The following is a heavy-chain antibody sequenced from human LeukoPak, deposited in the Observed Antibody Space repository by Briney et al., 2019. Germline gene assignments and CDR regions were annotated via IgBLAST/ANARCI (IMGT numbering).Heavy chain of an antibody. D-gene: IGHD1-1*01. V-gene: IGHV4-30-4*01. CDR1: GGSISSGDYY. CDR3: AKETIRARAFDI. CDR2: IYYSGST. Sequence: PPQTLSLTCTVSGGSISSGDYYWSWIRQPPGKGLEWIGYIYYSGSTYYNPSLKSRVTISVDASKNQFSLKLSSVTAADTAVYYCAKETIRARAFDIWGQGTMVTVSS. J-gene: IGHJ3*02.